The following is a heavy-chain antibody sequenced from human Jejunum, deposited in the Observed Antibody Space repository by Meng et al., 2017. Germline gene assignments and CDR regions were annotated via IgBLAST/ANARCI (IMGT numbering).Heavy chain of an antibody. Sequence: GESLKISCAASGFTFSYYWMNWVRQAPGKGLVWVSRINGDGSSTSYADSVKGRFTISRDNAKNTLYLQMNSLRAEDTAVYYCARDSRGSYWGQGTLVTVSS. CDR1: GFTFSYYW. J-gene: IGHJ4*02. V-gene: IGHV3-74*01. CDR3: ARDSRGSY. CDR2: INGDGSST. D-gene: IGHD5-12*01.